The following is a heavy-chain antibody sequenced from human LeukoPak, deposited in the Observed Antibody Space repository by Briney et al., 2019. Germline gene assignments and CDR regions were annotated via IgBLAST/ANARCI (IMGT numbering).Heavy chain of an antibody. V-gene: IGHV3-21*01. CDR2: ISSSSSYI. J-gene: IGHJ4*02. D-gene: IGHD3-3*01. CDR1: GFTFSSYS. CDR3: ARDESGYSYYFDY. Sequence: GGSLRLSCAASGFTFSSYSMNWVRLAPGKGLEWVSSISSSSSYIYYADSVKGRFTISRDNAKNSLYLQMNSLRAEDTAVYYCARDESGYSYYFDYWGQGTLVTVSS.